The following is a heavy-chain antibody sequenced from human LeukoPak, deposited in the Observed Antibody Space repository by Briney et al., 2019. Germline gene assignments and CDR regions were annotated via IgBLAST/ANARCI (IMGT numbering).Heavy chain of an antibody. J-gene: IGHJ6*02. V-gene: IGHV4-61*02. Sequence: SETLSLTCTVSGGSISSGSYYWSWIRQPAGKGLEWIGRIYTSGSTNYNPSLKSRVTISVDTSKNQFSLKLSSVTAADTAVYFCARWAVVAATISTNYYAMDVWGQGTTVTVSS. CDR2: IYTSGST. D-gene: IGHD2-15*01. CDR3: ARWAVVAATISTNYYAMDV. CDR1: GGSISSGSYY.